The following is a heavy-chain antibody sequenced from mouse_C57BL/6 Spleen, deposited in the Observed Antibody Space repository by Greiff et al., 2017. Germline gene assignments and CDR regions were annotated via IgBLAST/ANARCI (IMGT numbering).Heavy chain of an antibody. CDR1: GFTFSDYY. Sequence: EVKLVESGGGLVKPGASLKLSCAASGFTFSDYYMYWVRQTPEKRLEWVAYISNGGGSTNYPQTVKGRFTITRDNANNTLYLQMSRLKSEDTARYCCTRWDYYEWGKGTLVTVSA. CDR3: TRWDYYE. CDR2: ISNGGGST. D-gene: IGHD2-1*01. V-gene: IGHV5-12*01. J-gene: IGHJ3*02.